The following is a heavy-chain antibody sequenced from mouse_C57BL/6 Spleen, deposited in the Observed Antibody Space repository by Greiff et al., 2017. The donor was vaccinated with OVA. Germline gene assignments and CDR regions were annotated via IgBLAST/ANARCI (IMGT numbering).Heavy chain of an antibody. CDR3: ASSFSLFDY. J-gene: IGHJ2*01. CDR1: GFTFSSYA. Sequence: EVMLVESGGGLVKPGGSLKLSCAASGFTFSSYAMSWVRQTPEKRLEWVATISDGGSYTYYPDNVKGRFTISRDNAKNNLYLQMSHLKSEDTAMYYCASSFSLFDYWGQGTTLTVSS. V-gene: IGHV5-4*03. D-gene: IGHD1-1*01. CDR2: ISDGGSYT.